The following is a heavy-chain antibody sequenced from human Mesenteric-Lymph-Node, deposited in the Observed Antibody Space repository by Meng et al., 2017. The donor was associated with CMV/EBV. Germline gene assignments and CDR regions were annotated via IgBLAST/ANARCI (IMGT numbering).Heavy chain of an antibody. V-gene: IGHV1-2*02. CDR3: HAFGGVIVINPGYFDY. J-gene: IGHJ4*02. CDR2: INPNSGGT. Sequence: ASVKVSCKASGYTFTGYYMHWVRQAPGQGLEWMGWINPNSGGTNYAQKFQGRVTITRNTSISTAYMELSSLRSEDTAVYYCHAFGGVIVINPGYFDYWGQGTLVTVSS. D-gene: IGHD3-16*02. CDR1: GYTFTGYY.